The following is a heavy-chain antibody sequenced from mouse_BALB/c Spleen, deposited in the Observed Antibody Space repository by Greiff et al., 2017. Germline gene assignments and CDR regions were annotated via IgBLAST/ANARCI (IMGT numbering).Heavy chain of an antibody. J-gene: IGHJ4*01. V-gene: IGHV5-6*01. CDR1: GFTFSSYG. Sequence: EVQLVESGGDLVKPGGSLKLSCAASGFTFSSYGMSWVRQTPDKRLEWVATISSGGSYTYYPDSVKGRFTISRDNAKNTLYLQMSSLKSEDTAMYYCARRIDYAMDYWGQGTSVTVSS. CDR3: ARRIDYAMDY. CDR2: ISSGGSYT.